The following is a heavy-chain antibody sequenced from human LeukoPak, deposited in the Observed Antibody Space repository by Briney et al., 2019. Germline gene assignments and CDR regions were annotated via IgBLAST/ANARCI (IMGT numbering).Heavy chain of an antibody. V-gene: IGHV3-23*01. CDR2: ISGSGGST. J-gene: IGHJ4*02. CDR3: AKDHQYSSSWFDY. CDR1: GFTFSSYA. Sequence: GGSLRLSCAASGFTFSSYAMSWVRQASGKGLEWVSAISGSGGSTYYADSVKGRFTISRDNSKNTLYLQMNSLRAEDTAVYYCAKDHQYSSSWFDYWGQGTLVTVSS. D-gene: IGHD6-13*01.